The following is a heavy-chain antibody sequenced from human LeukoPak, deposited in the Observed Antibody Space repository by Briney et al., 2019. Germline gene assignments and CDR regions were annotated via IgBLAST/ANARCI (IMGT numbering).Heavy chain of an antibody. CDR2: MNPNSGNT. V-gene: IGHV1-8*01. CDR3: ARGSGWYAVGYYYYGMDV. D-gene: IGHD6-19*01. CDR1: GYTFTSYD. J-gene: IGHJ6*02. Sequence: ASVKVSCKASGYTFTSYDINWVRQATGQGLEWMGWMNPNSGNTGYAQKFQGRVTMTRNTSISTAYMELSSLRSEDTAVYYCARGSGWYAVGYYYYGMDVWGQGTTVTVSS.